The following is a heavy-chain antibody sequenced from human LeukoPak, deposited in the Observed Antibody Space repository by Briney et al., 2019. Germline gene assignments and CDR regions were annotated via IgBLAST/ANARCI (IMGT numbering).Heavy chain of an antibody. CDR1: GFTFSTYS. J-gene: IGHJ4*02. CDR3: ARDGGYSSGWYIGYFDY. V-gene: IGHV3-48*02. D-gene: IGHD6-19*01. Sequence: GGSLRLSCAASGFTFSTYSVNWVRQAPGKGLEWVSYISSSSSTIYYADSVKGRFTISRDNAKNSLYLQMNSLRDEDTDVYYCARDGGYSSGWYIGYFDYWGQGTLVTVSS. CDR2: ISSSSSTI.